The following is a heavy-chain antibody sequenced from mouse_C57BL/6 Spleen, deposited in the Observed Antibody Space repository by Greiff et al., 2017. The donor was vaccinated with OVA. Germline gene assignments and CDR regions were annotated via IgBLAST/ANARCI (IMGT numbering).Heavy chain of an antibody. CDR2: IRLKSDNYAT. J-gene: IGHJ4*01. CDR1: GFTFSNYW. D-gene: IGHD6-1*01. V-gene: IGHV6-3*01. CDR3: TGGRNYAMDY. Sequence: EVQLVESGGGLVQPGGSMKLSCVASGFTFSNYWMNWVRQSPEKGLEWVAQIRLKSDNYATHYAESVKGRFTISRDDSKSSVYLQMNNLRAEDTGIYYGTGGRNYAMDYWGQGTSVTVSS.